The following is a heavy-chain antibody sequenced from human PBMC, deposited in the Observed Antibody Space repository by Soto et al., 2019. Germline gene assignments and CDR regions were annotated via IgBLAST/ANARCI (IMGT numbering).Heavy chain of an antibody. CDR1: GGSISSGGYS. CDR2: IYHSGST. D-gene: IGHD1-1*01. Sequence: QLQLQESGSGLVRPSQTLSLTCAVSGGSISSGGYSWNWIRQPPGKRLEWIGYIYHSGSTLYNPSLKGRVPISGDKSKNQFSLKLSSVIAGDTAVYYCARDQLEGNWFDPWGQGTLVTVSS. V-gene: IGHV4-30-2*01. J-gene: IGHJ5*02. CDR3: ARDQLEGNWFDP.